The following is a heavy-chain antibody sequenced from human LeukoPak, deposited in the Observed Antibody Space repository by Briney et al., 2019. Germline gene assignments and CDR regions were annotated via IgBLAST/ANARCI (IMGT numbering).Heavy chain of an antibody. CDR1: GFTFNNYA. V-gene: IGHV3-23*01. Sequence: GGSLRLSCAASGFTFNNYAMSWVRQAPGKGLEWVSATDGSGSSTYYADSVKGRFTISRDNSKSTLYLHMNSLRAEDTAVYYCAKYYYGSGNSYGMDVWGQGTTTVTVSS. D-gene: IGHD3-10*01. CDR2: TDGSGSST. CDR3: AKYYYGSGNSYGMDV. J-gene: IGHJ6*02.